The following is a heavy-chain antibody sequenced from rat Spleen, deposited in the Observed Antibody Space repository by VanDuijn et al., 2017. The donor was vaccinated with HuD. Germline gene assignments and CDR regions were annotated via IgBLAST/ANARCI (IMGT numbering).Heavy chain of an antibody. CDR1: GFTFSNYG. CDR3: TTEITTTNCFDY. V-gene: IGHV5-20*01. D-gene: IGHD1-10*01. CDR2: ISYDGGST. Sequence: EVQLVESGGGLVQPGRSMKLSCAASGFTFSNYGMAWVRQAPKKGLEWVAYISYDGGSTYYRDPVKGRFTISRDNAKSTLYLQMDSLRSEDTATYYCTTEITTTNCFDYWGQGVMVTVSS. J-gene: IGHJ2*01.